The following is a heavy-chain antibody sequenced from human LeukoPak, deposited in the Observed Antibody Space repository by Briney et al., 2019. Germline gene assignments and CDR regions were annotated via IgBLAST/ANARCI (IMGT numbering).Heavy chain of an antibody. V-gene: IGHV4-4*02. Sequence: SGTLSLTCVFSGDSISDDSVNKNNWLNWIRQPPGKGLEWIASGDYSGGTYYNPSLESRVAISADMSKNQISLKLTSVTAADTAVYYCARHRITMVRGVIHSTTFPSYNWFDPWGQGTLVTVSS. CDR2: GDYSGGT. CDR1: GDSISDDSVNKNNW. D-gene: IGHD3-10*01. J-gene: IGHJ5*02. CDR3: ARHRITMVRGVIHSTTFPSYNWFDP.